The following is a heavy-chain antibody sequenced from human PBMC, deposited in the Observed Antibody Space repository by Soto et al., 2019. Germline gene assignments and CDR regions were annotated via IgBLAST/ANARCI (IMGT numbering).Heavy chain of an antibody. CDR2: ISGSGGST. J-gene: IGHJ6*02. CDR1: GFTFSSYA. Sequence: PGGSLRLSCAASGFTFSSYAMSWVRQAAGKGLEWVSAISGSGGSTYYADSVKGRFTISRDNSKNTLYLQMNSLRAEDTAVYYCAKDLPGGVAELVYYYYGMDVWGQGTTVTVSS. V-gene: IGHV3-23*01. D-gene: IGHD6-6*01. CDR3: AKDLPGGVAELVYYYYGMDV.